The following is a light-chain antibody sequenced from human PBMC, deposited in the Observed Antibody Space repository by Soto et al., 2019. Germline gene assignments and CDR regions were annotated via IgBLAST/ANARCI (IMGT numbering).Light chain of an antibody. CDR1: SSDVGGYNY. CDR3: KSFAGNNYLM. CDR2: EVT. Sequence: QLVLTQPPSASGSPGQSVTISCTGTSSDVGGYNYVSWYRQHPGKAPKLLIYEVTKRASGVPDRFSGSKSGNTASLTVSGLQAEDEADYYCKSFAGNNYLMFGGGTKLTVL. J-gene: IGLJ3*02. V-gene: IGLV2-8*01.